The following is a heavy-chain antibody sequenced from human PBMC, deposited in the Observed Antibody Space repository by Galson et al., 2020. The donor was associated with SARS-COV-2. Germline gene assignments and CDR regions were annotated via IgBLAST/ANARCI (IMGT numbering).Heavy chain of an antibody. CDR3: AREWGKGGTTYYYYGMNI. CDR2: TRNKANSYTT. D-gene: IGHD1-7*01. CDR1: GFTFIDHY. V-gene: IGHV3-72*01. Sequence: TGGSLRLSCAASGFTFIDHYMDWVRQAPGKGLEWVGRTRNKANSYTTEYAASVKGRFTISRDDSKNSLYLQMNSLKTEDTAVYYCAREWGKGGTTYYYYGMNIWGQGTTVTVSS. J-gene: IGHJ6*02.